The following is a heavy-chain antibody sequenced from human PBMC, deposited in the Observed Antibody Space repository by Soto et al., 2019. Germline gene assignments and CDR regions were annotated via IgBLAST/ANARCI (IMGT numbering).Heavy chain of an antibody. Sequence: QVQLVQSGAEAKKPGASVKVSCKASGYTFTTYGITWVRQAPGQGLEWMGWISLYDCSTKYAQNLQGRVTMTTDTPTSTAYMELTSLRSDDTAVYYCARERASGYFDFWGQGTLVTVSS. CDR3: ARERASGYFDF. D-gene: IGHD3-10*01. CDR1: GYTFTTYG. CDR2: ISLYDCST. J-gene: IGHJ4*02. V-gene: IGHV1-18*01.